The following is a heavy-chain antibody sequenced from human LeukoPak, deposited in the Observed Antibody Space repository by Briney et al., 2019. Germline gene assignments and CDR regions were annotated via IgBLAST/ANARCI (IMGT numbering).Heavy chain of an antibody. Sequence: PGRSLRLSCAASGFTFSSYAMHWVRQAPGKGLEWVAVISYDGSNKYYADSVKGRFTISRDNSKNTLYLQMNSLRAEDTAVYYCARSQRRYQLLYWIDPWGQGTLVTVSS. CDR2: ISYDGSNK. CDR3: ARSQRRYQLLYWIDP. V-gene: IGHV3-30*04. D-gene: IGHD2-2*01. J-gene: IGHJ5*02. CDR1: GFTFSSYA.